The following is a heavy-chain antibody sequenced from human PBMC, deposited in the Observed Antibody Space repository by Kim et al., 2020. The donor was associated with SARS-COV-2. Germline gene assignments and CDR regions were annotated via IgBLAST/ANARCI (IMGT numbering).Heavy chain of an antibody. D-gene: IGHD3-9*01. V-gene: IGHV3-48*03. J-gene: IGHJ4*02. CDR3: ARYFDWLLAIDY. CDR2: ISSSGSTI. CDR1: GFTFSSYE. Sequence: GGSLRLSCAASGFTFSSYEMNWVRQAPGKGLEWVSYISSSGSTIYYADSVKGRFTISRDNDKNSLYLQMNSLRAEDTAVYYCARYFDWLLAIDYWGQGTLVTVSS.